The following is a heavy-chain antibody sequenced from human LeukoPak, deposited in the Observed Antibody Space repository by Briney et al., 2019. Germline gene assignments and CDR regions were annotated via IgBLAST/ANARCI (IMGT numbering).Heavy chain of an antibody. CDR1: GLTVSSNY. CDR2: IYSGGST. Sequence: GGSLRLSCAASGLTVSSNYMSWVRQAPGKGLEWVSVIYSGGSTYYADSVKGRFTISRDNSKNTLYLQMNSLRAEDTAVYYCARGGAYGDYDLPPNYWGQGTLVTVSS. CDR3: ARGGAYGDYDLPPNY. J-gene: IGHJ4*02. D-gene: IGHD4-17*01. V-gene: IGHV3-53*01.